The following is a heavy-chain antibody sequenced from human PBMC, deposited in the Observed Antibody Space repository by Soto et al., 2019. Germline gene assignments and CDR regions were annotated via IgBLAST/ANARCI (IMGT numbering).Heavy chain of an antibody. CDR2: IIPIFGTA. J-gene: IGHJ4*02. V-gene: IGHV1-69*13. CDR1: GGTFSSYA. Sequence: SVKVSCKASGGTFSSYAISWVRQAPGQGLEWMGGIIPIFGTANYAQKFQGRVTITADESTNTAYMELSSLTSDDTAMYYCARGGGPYVWFNEFWGQGTQVTVSS. D-gene: IGHD3-16*01. CDR3: ARGGGPYVWFNEF.